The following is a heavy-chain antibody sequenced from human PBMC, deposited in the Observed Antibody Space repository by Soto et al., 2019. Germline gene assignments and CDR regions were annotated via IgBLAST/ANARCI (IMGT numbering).Heavy chain of an antibody. J-gene: IGHJ6*04. V-gene: IGHV4-59*01. Sequence: SETLSPTCTVSGGPLSRYYWSWIRQLPWKENEWIGYISYSGSTNYNPSLKGRVTISVDTSKNQFFLKLTSVTAADTAVYYCTRDRTYYVFWSAYYPTPYGIVAWDEGPTVTVHS. D-gene: IGHD3-3*01. CDR2: ISYSGST. CDR3: TRDRTYYVFWSAYYPTPYGIVA. CDR1: GGPLSRYY.